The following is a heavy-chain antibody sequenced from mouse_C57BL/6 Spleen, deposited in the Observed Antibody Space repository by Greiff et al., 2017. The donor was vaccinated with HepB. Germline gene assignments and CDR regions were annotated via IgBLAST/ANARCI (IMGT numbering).Heavy chain of an antibody. Sequence: EVNVVDSGGGLVQSGRSLRLSCATSGFTFSDFYMEWVRQAPGKGLEWIAASRNKANDYTTEYSASVKGRFIVSRDTSQSILYLQMNALRAEDTAIYYCARGNYEDAMDYWGQGTSVTVSS. V-gene: IGHV7-1*01. J-gene: IGHJ4*01. CDR1: GFTFSDFY. CDR3: ARGNYEDAMDY. D-gene: IGHD2-1*01. CDR2: SRNKANDYTT.